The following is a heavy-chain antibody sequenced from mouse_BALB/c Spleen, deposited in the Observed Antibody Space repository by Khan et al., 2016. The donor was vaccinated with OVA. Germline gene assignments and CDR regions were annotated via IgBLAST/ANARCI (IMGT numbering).Heavy chain of an antibody. Sequence: QVQLQQSGAELARPGASVKLSCKASGYTFTDYYINWVKQRTGQGLEWIGEISPGSGDTYYNEKFKGKATLTADKSSSTVYMQPRSLTAEASAVYFCARRNYFGYTFAYWGQGTLVTVSA. CDR3: ARRNYFGYTFAY. V-gene: IGHV1-77*01. CDR2: ISPGSGDT. J-gene: IGHJ3*01. CDR1: GYTFTDYY. D-gene: IGHD1-2*01.